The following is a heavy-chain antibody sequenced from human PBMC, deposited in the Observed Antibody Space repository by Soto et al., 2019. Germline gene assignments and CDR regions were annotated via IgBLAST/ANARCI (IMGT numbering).Heavy chain of an antibody. V-gene: IGHV4-39*01. Sequence: QLQLQESGPGLVKPAETLSLMCTVSGGSITSSSYYWGWIRQPPGKGLEWIGSIFYSGSTYYNPSLKSRVTISVDTSKNQCSLKLSSVTAADTAVYFCARDYGDYDSFYHYYGMDVWGQGTTVTVSS. CDR2: IFYSGST. CDR3: ARDYGDYDSFYHYYGMDV. D-gene: IGHD4-17*01. J-gene: IGHJ6*02. CDR1: GGSITSSSYY.